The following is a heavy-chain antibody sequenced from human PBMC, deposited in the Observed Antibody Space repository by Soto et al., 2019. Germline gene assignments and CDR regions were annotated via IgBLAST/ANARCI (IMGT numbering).Heavy chain of an antibody. V-gene: IGHV1-69*04. Sequence: SVKVSCKASGYTFTSYGISWVRQAPGLGLEWVGRINPILSMSNYAQKFQGRVTMTADKSTSTAYMELRSLRSEDTAMYYCATSYGSGYRAFDYWGQGALVTVSS. CDR3: ATSYGSGYRAFDY. CDR2: INPILSMS. J-gene: IGHJ4*02. CDR1: GYTFTSYG. D-gene: IGHD3-10*01.